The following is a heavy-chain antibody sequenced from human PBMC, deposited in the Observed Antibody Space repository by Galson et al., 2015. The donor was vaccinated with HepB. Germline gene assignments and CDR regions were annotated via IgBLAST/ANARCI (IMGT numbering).Heavy chain of an antibody. V-gene: IGHV3-66*01. J-gene: IGHJ2*01. CDR2: IDTRGVV. CDR1: GFFVSNYY. CDR3: ARDRGYFDL. Sequence: SLRLSCAASGFFVSNYYMNWVRQAPGTGLEWVSSIDTRGVVRYVDPVKGRFTTSRDSSKNTLDLQINNLRAEDTAAYFCARDRGYFDLWGRGTLVTVSS.